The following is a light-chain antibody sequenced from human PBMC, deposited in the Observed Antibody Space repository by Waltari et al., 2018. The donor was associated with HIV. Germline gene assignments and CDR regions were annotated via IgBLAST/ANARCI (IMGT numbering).Light chain of an antibody. CDR3: QHYKSSFRT. V-gene: IGKV1-5*03. Sequence: DSQWTQKPATLSVSVGDRVTITCRASESISTFFVWDQQQPGKVPRLLIFGASSLQNGVPSRFIGGGSGTDFTLTISSLQPDDFATYYCQHYKSSFRTFGQGTRVEMK. CDR2: GAS. CDR1: ESISTF. J-gene: IGKJ1*01.